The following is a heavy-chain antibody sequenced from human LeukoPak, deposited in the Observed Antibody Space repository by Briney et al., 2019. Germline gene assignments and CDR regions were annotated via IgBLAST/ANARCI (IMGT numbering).Heavy chain of an antibody. CDR2: ISGSGGST. V-gene: IGHV3-23*01. D-gene: IGHD3-10*01. CDR3: AKDGPPMVRGVIIRVYGY. J-gene: IGHJ4*02. CDR1: GFTFSSYA. Sequence: PGGSMRLSCAASGFTFSSYAMSWVRQAPGKGLEWVSAISGSGGSTYYADSVKGRFTISRDNSKNTLYLQMNSLRAEDTAVYYCAKDGPPMVRGVIIRVYGYWGQGTLVTVSS.